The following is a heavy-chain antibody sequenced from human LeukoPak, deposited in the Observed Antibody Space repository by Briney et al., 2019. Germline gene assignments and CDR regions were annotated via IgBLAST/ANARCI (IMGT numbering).Heavy chain of an antibody. V-gene: IGHV1-46*01. J-gene: IGHJ5*02. CDR1: GYTFTNYY. CDR2: SNPSGGST. Sequence: ASVKVSFTASGYTFTNYYMHWVRQAPGPGLEWMGISNPSGGSTNYAQKFQGRVTMTRDTSTSTVYMELSSLRSEDTAVYYCAREHSGYDSWGQGTLLTVSS. D-gene: IGHD5-12*01. CDR3: AREHSGYDS.